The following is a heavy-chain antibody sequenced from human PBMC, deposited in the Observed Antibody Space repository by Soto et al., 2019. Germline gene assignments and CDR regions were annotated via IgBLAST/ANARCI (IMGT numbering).Heavy chain of an antibody. J-gene: IGHJ4*02. V-gene: IGHV4-31*03. CDR1: GGSISSGGYY. CDR3: ARDRRAKRYFDY. D-gene: IGHD5-12*01. Sequence: SETLSLTCTVSGGSISSGGYYWSWIRQHPGKGLEWIGYIYYSGSTYYNPSLKSRVTISVDTSKNQFSLKLSSVTAADTAVYYCARDRRAKRYFDYWGQGTLVTVSS. CDR2: IYYSGST.